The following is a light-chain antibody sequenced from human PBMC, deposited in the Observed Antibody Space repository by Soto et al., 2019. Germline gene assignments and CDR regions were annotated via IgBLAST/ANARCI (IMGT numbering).Light chain of an antibody. CDR3: QQRSNWPPT. CDR1: QSVSSY. CDR2: DAS. J-gene: IGKJ2*01. Sequence: EIVLTQSPATLSLSPGERATLSCRASQSVSSYLAWYQQKPGQAPRLLIYDASNRATGIPARFSGSGSGTDFTLTSSSLAPEDFAVYYWQQRSNWPPTFGQGTKLEIK. V-gene: IGKV3-11*01.